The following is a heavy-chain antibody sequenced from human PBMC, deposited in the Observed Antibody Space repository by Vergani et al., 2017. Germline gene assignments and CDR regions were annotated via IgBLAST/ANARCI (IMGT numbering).Heavy chain of an antibody. V-gene: IGHV3-53*01. CDR1: GFTFSTYA. Sequence: EVQLLESGGSLKQPGGSVILSCAASGFTFSTYAMHWVRQAPGKGLEWVSVIYSGGSTYYADSVKGRFTISRDNSKNTLYLQMNSLRAEDTAVYYCARVPINDFLFDYWGQGTLVTVSS. CDR2: IYSGGST. CDR3: ARVPINDFLFDY. D-gene: IGHD2-2*01. J-gene: IGHJ4*02.